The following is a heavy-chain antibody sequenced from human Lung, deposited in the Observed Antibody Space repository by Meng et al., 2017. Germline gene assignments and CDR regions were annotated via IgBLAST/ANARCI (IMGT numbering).Heavy chain of an antibody. V-gene: IGHV1-2*06. J-gene: IGHJ4*02. CDR1: GYTFTAYW. D-gene: IGHD6-13*01. Sequence: VQLVQSGAEVKNPGASVKVSFTPSGYTFTAYWLHWVRQAPGQGLDWMGRIDPRSGDTQYAQKFQGRVTMTRDTSISTTYMELSRLRSDDTAVYYCVRDEDISAAGKLFGDYWGQGTLVTVSS. CDR2: IDPRSGDT. CDR3: VRDEDISAAGKLFGDY.